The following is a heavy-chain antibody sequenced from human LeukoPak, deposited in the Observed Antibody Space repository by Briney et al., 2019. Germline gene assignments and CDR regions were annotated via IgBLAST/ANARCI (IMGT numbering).Heavy chain of an antibody. D-gene: IGHD2-15*01. CDR1: GGTFSSYA. CDR3: ARDRGGSHFDY. CDR2: IIPILGIA. V-gene: IGHV1-69*04. Sequence: SVKVSCKASGGTFSSYAISWVRQAPGQGLEWMGRIIPILGIANYAQKFQGRVTITADKSTSTAYMELSSLRSEDTAVYYCARDRGGSHFDYWGQGTLVTVSS. J-gene: IGHJ4*02.